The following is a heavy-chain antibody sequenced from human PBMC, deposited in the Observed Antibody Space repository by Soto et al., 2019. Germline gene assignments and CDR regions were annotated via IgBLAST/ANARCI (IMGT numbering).Heavy chain of an antibody. D-gene: IGHD2-21*02. CDR1: GFTFSSYG. Sequence: QVQLVESGGGVVQPGRSLRLSCAASGFTFSSYGMHWVRQAPGKGLEWVAVISYDGSNKYYADSVKGRFTISRDNSKNTLYLQMNSLRAEDTAVYYCAKQGGDYLRDYYFAYWCQGTLVTVSS. V-gene: IGHV3-30*18. CDR3: AKQGGDYLRDYYFAY. J-gene: IGHJ4*02. CDR2: ISYDGSNK.